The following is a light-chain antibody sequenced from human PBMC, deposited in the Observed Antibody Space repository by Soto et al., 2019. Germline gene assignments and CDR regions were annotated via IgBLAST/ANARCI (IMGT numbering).Light chain of an antibody. V-gene: IGKV3-15*01. CDR2: GAY. CDR3: QQNNNWPQT. J-gene: IGKJ1*01. CDR1: QSVSSN. Sequence: EIVMTQSPATLSVSPGERATLSCRASQSVSSNLSWYQQKPGQAPRLLIYGAYTRATGIPARFSGSGSGTEFTLTISSLQSEDFAVYYCQQNNNWPQTFGQGTQVEIK.